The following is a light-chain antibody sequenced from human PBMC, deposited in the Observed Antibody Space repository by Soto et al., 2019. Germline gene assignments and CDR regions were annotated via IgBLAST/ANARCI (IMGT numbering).Light chain of an antibody. CDR3: SSYTSSSTYVV. V-gene: IGLV2-14*01. CDR1: SSDVGGYNY. Sequence: QSALTQPASVSGSPGQSITISCTGTSSDVGGYNYVSWYQQHPGKAPKLMIYDVSNRPSGVSNRFSGSKSGNTASLTISGLPAEDAADYYCSSYTSSSTYVVFGGGTKLTVL. J-gene: IGLJ2*01. CDR2: DVS.